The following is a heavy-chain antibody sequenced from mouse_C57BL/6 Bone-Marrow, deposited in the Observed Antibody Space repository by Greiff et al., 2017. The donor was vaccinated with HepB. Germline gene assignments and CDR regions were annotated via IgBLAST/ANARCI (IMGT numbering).Heavy chain of an antibody. J-gene: IGHJ4*01. CDR1: EYEFPSHD. Sequence: VQLKESGGGLVQPGESLKLSCESNEYEFPSHDMSWVRKTPEKRLELVAAINSDGGSTYYPDTMERRFIISRDNTKKPLYLQMSSLRSEDTALYYCARLRNYGSSYAMDYWGQGTSVTVSS. D-gene: IGHD1-1*01. V-gene: IGHV5-2*01. CDR3: ARLRNYGSSYAMDY. CDR2: INSDGGST.